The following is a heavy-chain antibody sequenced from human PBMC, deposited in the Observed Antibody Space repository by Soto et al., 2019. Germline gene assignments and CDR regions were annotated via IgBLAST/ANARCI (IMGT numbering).Heavy chain of an antibody. J-gene: IGHJ4*02. CDR1: GYTFTAYY. D-gene: IGHD6-13*01. V-gene: IGHV1-46*01. CDR3: TRDRSSTWPFRDC. CDR2: INPRTGST. Sequence: QVQLVQSGAEVKRPGASVKVSCKASGYTFTAYYIHWVRQAPGQGLEWVGMINPRTGSTNYAQNFQGRVTVTTDTSTSTVYMELSSLTSEDTALYYCTRDRSSTWPFRDCWGQGTLVTVSS.